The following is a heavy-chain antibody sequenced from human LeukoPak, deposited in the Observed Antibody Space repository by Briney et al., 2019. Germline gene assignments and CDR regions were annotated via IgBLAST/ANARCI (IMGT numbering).Heavy chain of an antibody. CDR2: INHSGST. CDR3: ASGPNIAAAGTSNDY. V-gene: IGHV4-34*01. Sequence: SETLPLTCAVYGGSFSGYYWSWIRQPPGKGLEWIGEINHSGSTNYNPSLKSRVTISVDTSKNQFSLKLSSVTAADTAVYYCASGPNIAAAGTSNDYWGQGILVTVSS. D-gene: IGHD6-13*01. J-gene: IGHJ4*02. CDR1: GGSFSGYY.